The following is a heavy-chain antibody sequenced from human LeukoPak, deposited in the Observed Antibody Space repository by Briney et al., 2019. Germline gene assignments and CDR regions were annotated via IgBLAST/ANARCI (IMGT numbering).Heavy chain of an antibody. Sequence: GGTLRLSCAASGFTFSSYDMHWVRQAAGEGLEWVSTIGTAGDTYYPVSVKGRFTISRENAKNSLYLQMNSLRAGDTAVFYCARGSVPGTHDAFDIWGQGTMVTVSS. V-gene: IGHV3-13*01. CDR1: GFTFSSYD. CDR3: ARGSVPGTHDAFDI. J-gene: IGHJ3*02. CDR2: IGTAGDT. D-gene: IGHD6-19*01.